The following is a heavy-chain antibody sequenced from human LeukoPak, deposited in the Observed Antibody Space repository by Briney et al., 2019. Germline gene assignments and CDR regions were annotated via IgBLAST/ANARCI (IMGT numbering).Heavy chain of an antibody. CDR3: ARNILVVPADIPDYYYYYMDV. D-gene: IGHD2-2*01. V-gene: IGHV4-59*01. CDR2: IYYSGST. CDR1: GGSISSYY. J-gene: IGHJ6*03. Sequence: SETLSLTCTVSGGSISSYYWSWIRQPPGKGLEWLGYIYYSGSTNYNPSLKSRVTISVDTSKNQFSLKLSFVTAADTAVYYCARNILVVPADIPDYYYYYMDVWGKGTTVTVSS.